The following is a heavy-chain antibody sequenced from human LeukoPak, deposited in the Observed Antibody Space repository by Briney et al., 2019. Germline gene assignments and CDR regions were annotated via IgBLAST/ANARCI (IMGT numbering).Heavy chain of an antibody. J-gene: IGHJ4*02. CDR2: IRGESDYI. CDR1: EFVFSTYY. CDR3: VREHYDFFLDY. V-gene: IGHV3-21*06. D-gene: IGHD3-3*01. Sequence: PGGSLRLSCAASEFVFSTYYMHWVRLAPGKGLEWVSSIRGESDYIYYRDSVKGRFTISRDNAKNSLYLQMNRLRVEDTAVYFCVREHYDFFLDYWGQGTLVTVSS.